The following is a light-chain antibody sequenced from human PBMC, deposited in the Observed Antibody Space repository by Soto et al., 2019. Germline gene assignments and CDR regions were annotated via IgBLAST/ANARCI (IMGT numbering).Light chain of an antibody. CDR1: QSVSSSY. J-gene: IGKJ3*01. V-gene: IGKV3-20*01. Sequence: EIVLTQSPGTLSLSPGERATLSCRASQSVSSSYLAWYQQKPGQAPRLLIYGASSSATGIPDRFSGSRSGTDFTLTISRLEREDFVVYYCQQYDSSPLVTFGPGTKVDIK. CDR2: GAS. CDR3: QQYDSSPLVT.